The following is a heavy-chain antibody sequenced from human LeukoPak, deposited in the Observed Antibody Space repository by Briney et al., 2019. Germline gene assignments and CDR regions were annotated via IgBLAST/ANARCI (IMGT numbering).Heavy chain of an antibody. D-gene: IGHD5-12*01. CDR3: ARQIRWLRYWFDP. CDR1: GGSISSSSYY. Sequence: SETLSLTCTVSGGSISSSSYYWGWIRQPPGKGLEWIGKIYYSGSTYYNPSLKSRVTISVDTSKNQFSLKLSSVTAADTAVYYCARQIRWLRYWFDPWGQGTLVTVSS. V-gene: IGHV4-39*07. CDR2: IYYSGST. J-gene: IGHJ5*02.